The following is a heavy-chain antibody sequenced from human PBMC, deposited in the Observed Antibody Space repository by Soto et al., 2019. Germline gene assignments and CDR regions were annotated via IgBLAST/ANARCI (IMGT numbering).Heavy chain of an antibody. CDR1: GYSFTSYW. J-gene: IGHJ4*02. V-gene: IGHV5-10-1*01. CDR2: IDPRDSYT. Sequence: GESLKISCKGSGYSFTSYWISWVRQMPGKGLEWMGRIDPRDSYTNYSPSFQGHVTISADKSISTAYLQWSSLKASDTAMYYCARHVGSSGWYDLFDYWGQGTLVTVSS. CDR3: ARHVGSSGWYDLFDY. D-gene: IGHD6-19*01.